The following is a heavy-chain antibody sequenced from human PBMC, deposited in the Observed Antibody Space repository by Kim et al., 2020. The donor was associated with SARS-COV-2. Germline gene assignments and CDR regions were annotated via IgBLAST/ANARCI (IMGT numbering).Heavy chain of an antibody. CDR1: GFTFSSYA. CDR3: ARVGGSQG. D-gene: IGHD1-26*01. CDR2: ISYDGSNK. V-gene: IGHV3-30-3*01. Sequence: GGSLRLSCAASGFTFSSYAMHWVRQAPGKGLEWVAVISYDGSNKYYADSVKGRFTISRDNSKNTLYLQMNSLRAEDTAVYYCARVGGSQGWGQGTLVTVS. J-gene: IGHJ4*02.